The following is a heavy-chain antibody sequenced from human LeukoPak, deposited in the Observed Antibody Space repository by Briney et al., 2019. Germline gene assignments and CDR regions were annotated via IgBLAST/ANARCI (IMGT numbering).Heavy chain of an antibody. CDR1: GFTFSSYG. V-gene: IGHV3-30*02. CDR2: IRYDGSNK. CDR3: ARDLNSYLDY. J-gene: IGHJ4*02. Sequence: GGSLRLSCAASGFTFSSYGMHWVRQAAGKGLEWVAFIRYDGSNKYYADSVKGRFTISRDNSKNTLYLQMNSLRAEDTAVYYCARDLNSYLDYWGQGTLVTVSS.